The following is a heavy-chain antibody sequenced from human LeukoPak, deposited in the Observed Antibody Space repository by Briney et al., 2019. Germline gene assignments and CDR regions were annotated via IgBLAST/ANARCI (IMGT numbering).Heavy chain of an antibody. J-gene: IGHJ3*02. CDR1: GYTFTSYG. D-gene: IGHD2-2*01. Sequence: GASVKVSCKASGYTFTSYGISWVRQAPGQGLEWMGWISAYNGNTNYAQKLQGRVTMTTDTSTSTAYMELRSLRSDDTAVYYCARSTVVVPAAIGAFDIWGQGTMVTISS. CDR3: ARSTVVVPAAIGAFDI. CDR2: ISAYNGNT. V-gene: IGHV1-18*01.